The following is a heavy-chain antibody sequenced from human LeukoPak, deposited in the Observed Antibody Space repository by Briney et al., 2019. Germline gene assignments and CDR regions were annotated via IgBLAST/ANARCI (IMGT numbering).Heavy chain of an antibody. CDR3: ARGDGVYVY. D-gene: IGHD5/OR15-5a*01. CDR2: IYFGGTT. J-gene: IGHJ4*02. Sequence: GGSLRLSCAATGFTFSNYAIHWGRQAPGQGLEWVSVIYFGGTTYYADSVKGRFTISRDNSKNTVYLQMNSLRVEDTAVYYCARGDGVYVYWGQGTLVTVSS. CDR1: GFTFSNYA. V-gene: IGHV3-53*01.